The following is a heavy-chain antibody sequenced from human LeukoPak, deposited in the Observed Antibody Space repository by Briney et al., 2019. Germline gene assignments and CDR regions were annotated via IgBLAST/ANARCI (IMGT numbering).Heavy chain of an antibody. CDR2: VRYDGTTN. CDR1: QFTFNKYG. CDR3: AKGGPSVAATFDY. Sequence: PGGSLRLSCATSQFTFNKYGMHWVRQAPGRGLEWVAFVRYDGTTNQYSDSVKGRFFISRDNSRDMLFLRMNNLSSDDTAVYYCAKGGPSVAATFDYWGQGTRVIVSS. J-gene: IGHJ4*02. D-gene: IGHD6-19*01. V-gene: IGHV3-30*02.